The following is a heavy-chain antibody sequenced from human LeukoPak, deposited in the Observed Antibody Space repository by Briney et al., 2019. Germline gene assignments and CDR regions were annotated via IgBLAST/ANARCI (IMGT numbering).Heavy chain of an antibody. J-gene: IGHJ5*02. V-gene: IGHV3-21*01. CDR2: ISPTGQYT. D-gene: IGHD3-10*01. CDR3: GRDFLGESGAGGP. CDR1: GFTFSSYT. Sequence: AGGSLRLSCAASGFTFSSYTMNWGRQAPGKGLEWASSISPTGQYTWHADSVKGRFTISRDNAKNSVHLQMTNLRVDDTAVYYCGRDFLGESGAGGPWGQGILVTVSS.